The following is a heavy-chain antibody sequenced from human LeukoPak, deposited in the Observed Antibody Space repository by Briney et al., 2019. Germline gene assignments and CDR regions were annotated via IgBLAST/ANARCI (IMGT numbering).Heavy chain of an antibody. Sequence: SETLSLTCTVSGDSIIRSYYYWGWIRQPPGKGLEWIGTISYVGSIYYNPSLKSRVTISVDTSKNHFSLKLTSVTARDTAVYYCARSQYSGSPSGSFDYWGQGILVTVSS. CDR1: GDSIIRSYYY. CDR3: ARSQYSGSPSGSFDY. J-gene: IGHJ4*02. D-gene: IGHD6-6*01. CDR2: ISYVGSI. V-gene: IGHV4-39*02.